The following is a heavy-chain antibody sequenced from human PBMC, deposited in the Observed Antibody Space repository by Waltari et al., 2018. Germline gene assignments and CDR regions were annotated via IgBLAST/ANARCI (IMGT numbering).Heavy chain of an antibody. CDR2: ISDSGVVR. CDR1: GLKFHQYA. J-gene: IGHJ1*01. Sequence: EVQLLAPGGGLAPPGASLALACVASGLKFHQYAKTWVRLAPGKGLEWVAGISDSGVVRNYADSVKGRLTVSRDNSINTVFLQINSLTAEDTAIYYCARHLYGIDYLELDTWGRGTLVTVSS. CDR3: ARHLYGIDYLELDT. V-gene: IGHV3-23*01. D-gene: IGHD3-10*01.